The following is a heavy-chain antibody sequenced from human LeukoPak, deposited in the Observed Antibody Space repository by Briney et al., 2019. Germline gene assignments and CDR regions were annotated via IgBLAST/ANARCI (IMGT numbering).Heavy chain of an antibody. J-gene: IGHJ6*03. D-gene: IGHD1-1*01. CDR1: GFTFSSYG. Sequence: PGGSLRLSCAASGFTFSSYGMHWVRQAPGKGLEWVAVISYDGSKKYYADSYVDSVKGRFTISRDNSKNTLYLQMNNLQTEDTAVYYCTGEKEAYNFGLAYYYYYMDVWGKGTTVTVSS. V-gene: IGHV3-33*05. CDR3: TGEKEAYNFGLAYYYYYMDV. CDR2: ISYDGSKK.